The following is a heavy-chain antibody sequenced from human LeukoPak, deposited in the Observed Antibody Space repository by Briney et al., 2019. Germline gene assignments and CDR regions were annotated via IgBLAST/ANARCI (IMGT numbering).Heavy chain of an antibody. CDR1: GFTFSSYS. Sequence: GGSLRLSCAASGFTFSSYSMNWVRQAPGKGLEWVSSISSSSSYIYYADSVKGRFTISRDNAKNSLYLQMNSLRAEDTAVYYCARDPSPLAAAGDYWGQGTLVTVSS. CDR3: ARDPSPLAAAGDY. J-gene: IGHJ4*02. D-gene: IGHD6-13*01. CDR2: ISSSSSYI. V-gene: IGHV3-21*01.